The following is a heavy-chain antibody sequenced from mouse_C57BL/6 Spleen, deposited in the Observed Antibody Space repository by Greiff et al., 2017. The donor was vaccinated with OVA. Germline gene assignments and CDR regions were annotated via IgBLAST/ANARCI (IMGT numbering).Heavy chain of an antibody. Sequence: VHLVESGAELARPGASVKMSCKASGYTFTSYTMHWVKQRPGQGLEWIGYINPSSGYTKYNQKFKDKATLTADKSSSTAYMQLSSLTSEDSAVYYCARTDYGSSYYAMDYWGQGTSVTVSS. CDR2: INPSSGYT. CDR3: ARTDYGSSYYAMDY. J-gene: IGHJ4*01. V-gene: IGHV1-4*01. CDR1: GYTFTSYT. D-gene: IGHD1-1*01.